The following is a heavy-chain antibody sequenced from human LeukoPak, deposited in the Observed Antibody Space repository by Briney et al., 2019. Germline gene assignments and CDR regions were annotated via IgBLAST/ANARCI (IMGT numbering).Heavy chain of an antibody. J-gene: IGHJ4*02. Sequence: GGSLRLSCAASGFTFGNYAMSWVRQAPGKGLECVSSISGGSTYYAESVKGRFTISRDNSKNTLYLQMNSLRAEDTAVYYCTDFENWGQGTLVTVSS. CDR3: TDFEN. V-gene: IGHV3-23*01. CDR1: GFTFGNYA. CDR2: ISGGST.